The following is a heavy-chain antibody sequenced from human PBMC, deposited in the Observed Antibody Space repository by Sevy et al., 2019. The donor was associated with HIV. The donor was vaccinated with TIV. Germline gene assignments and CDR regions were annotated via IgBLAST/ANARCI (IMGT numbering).Heavy chain of an antibody. V-gene: IGHV4-59*01. D-gene: IGHD6-13*01. J-gene: IGHJ4*02. CDR1: GGSISSYY. Sequence: SETLSLTCTVSGGSISSYYWSWIRQPPGKRLEWIGYIYYSGSTNYNPSLKSRVTISVDTSKNQFSLKLSSVTAADTAVYYCARVKAAAGTFRGYYFDYWGQGTLVTVSS. CDR2: IYYSGST. CDR3: ARVKAAAGTFRGYYFDY.